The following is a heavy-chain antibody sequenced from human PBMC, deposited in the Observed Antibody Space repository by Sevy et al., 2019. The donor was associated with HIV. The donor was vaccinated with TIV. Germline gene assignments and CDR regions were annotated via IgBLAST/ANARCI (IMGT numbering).Heavy chain of an antibody. J-gene: IGHJ6*02. CDR1: GFTVSNNY. D-gene: IGHD3-10*01. V-gene: IGHV3-53*01. CDR3: AREGDYYGMDV. CDR2: IYGGGGT. Sequence: GGSLRLSRAASGFTVSNNYMSWVRQAPGKGLEWVSVIYGGGGTYYADSVKGRFTISRDNSRNTLYLQMNSLRAEDTAVYYCAREGDYYGMDVWGQGTTVTVSS.